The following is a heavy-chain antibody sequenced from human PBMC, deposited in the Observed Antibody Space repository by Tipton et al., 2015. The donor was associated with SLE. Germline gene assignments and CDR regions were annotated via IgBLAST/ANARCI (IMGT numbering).Heavy chain of an antibody. CDR2: IWYDESEK. D-gene: IGHD7-27*01. V-gene: IGHV3-30*18. Sequence: SLRLSCAASGFSFRDYGMHWVRLTPGKGPEWVAVIWYDESEKYYADSVKGRFTSSRDRSKNTLILQMNNLRPEDTAVYYCAKFGNWGDLFFDHWGQGTLVTVSS. J-gene: IGHJ4*02. CDR1: GFSFRDYG. CDR3: AKFGNWGDLFFDH.